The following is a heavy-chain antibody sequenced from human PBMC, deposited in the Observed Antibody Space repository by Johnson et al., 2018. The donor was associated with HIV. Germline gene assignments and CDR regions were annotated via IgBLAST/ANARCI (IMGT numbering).Heavy chain of an antibody. Sequence: EQLVESGGGLVQPGGSLRLSCAASGFTVSSYYMSWVRQAPGKGLDWVSVIYSGGSTYYADSMKGRFTISRDNSKSTLYLEMNSLRAEDTAVYHCAKSLPGYDAFDIWGQGTMVTVSS. CDR3: AKSLPGYDAFDI. V-gene: IGHV3-66*02. CDR1: GFTVSSYY. J-gene: IGHJ3*02. CDR2: IYSGGST. D-gene: IGHD5-12*01.